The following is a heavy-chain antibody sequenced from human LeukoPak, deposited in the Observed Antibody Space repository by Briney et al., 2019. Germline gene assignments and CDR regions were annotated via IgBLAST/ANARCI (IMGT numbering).Heavy chain of an antibody. V-gene: IGHV1-69*13. Sequence: GASVKVSCKASGGTFSSYAISWVRQAPGQGLEWMGGIIPIFGTANYAQKFQGRVTITADESTSTAYMVLSSLRSEDTAVYYCASPYYDFWSGYFKPWFGPWGQGNLVTVSS. CDR3: ASPYYDFWSGYFKPWFGP. CDR2: IIPIFGTA. J-gene: IGHJ5*02. D-gene: IGHD3-3*01. CDR1: GGTFSSYA.